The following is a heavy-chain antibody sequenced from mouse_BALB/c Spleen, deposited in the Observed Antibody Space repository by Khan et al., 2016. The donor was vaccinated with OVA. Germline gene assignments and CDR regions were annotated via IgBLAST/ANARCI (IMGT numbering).Heavy chain of an antibody. CDR2: INTYTGET. Sequence: LVESGPELKKPGEMVKISCKASGYTFTNYGINWVKQAPGKGLKWMGWINTYTGETTYTDDFKGRFAFSLETSATTAYLQVNSLKNEDTATYFCVKGDDYDGTYWGQGTLVTVST. V-gene: IGHV9-3-1*01. CDR3: VKGDDYDGTY. D-gene: IGHD2-4*01. CDR1: GYTFTNYG. J-gene: IGHJ3*01.